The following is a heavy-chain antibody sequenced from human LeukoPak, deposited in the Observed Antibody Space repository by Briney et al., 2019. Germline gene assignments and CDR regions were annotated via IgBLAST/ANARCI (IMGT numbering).Heavy chain of an antibody. D-gene: IGHD3-10*01. CDR3: ARGVDYYGV. Sequence: SETLSLTCAVYGGSFSGYYWSWIRQPPGKGLEWIGEIDHSGSTNYNPSLKSRVTISVDTSKNQFSLKLSSVTAADTAVYYCARGVDYYGVWGQGTLVTVSS. CDR2: IDHSGST. CDR1: GGSFSGYY. J-gene: IGHJ4*02. V-gene: IGHV4-34*01.